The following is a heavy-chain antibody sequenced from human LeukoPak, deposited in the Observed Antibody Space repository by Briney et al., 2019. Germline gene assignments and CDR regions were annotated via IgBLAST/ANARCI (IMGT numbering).Heavy chain of an antibody. CDR2: IYYSGST. J-gene: IGHJ4*02. CDR3: ATRRASKFYFDY. CDR1: GGSISSGGYY. D-gene: IGHD3-10*01. V-gene: IGHV4-31*03. Sequence: SETLSLTCTVSGGSISSGGYYWSWIRQHPGKGLEWIGYIYYSGSTYYNPSLKSRVTISVDVSKDQFSLKLSSVTAADTAVYYCATRRASKFYFDYWGQGTLVTVSS.